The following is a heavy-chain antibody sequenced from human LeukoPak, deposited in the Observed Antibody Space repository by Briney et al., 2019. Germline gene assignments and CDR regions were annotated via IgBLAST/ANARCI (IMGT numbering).Heavy chain of an antibody. CDR2: MNPNSGDT. CDR1: GYTFTGYY. V-gene: IGHV1-2*02. CDR3: ARESGSMRWFDP. Sequence: ASVKVSCKASGYTFTGYYVHWVRQAPGQGLEWMGWMNPNSGDTNYAQKFQGRVTMTRDTSLSTAYMEMSRLTSDDTAVYYCARESGSMRWFDPWGQGTLVTVSS. J-gene: IGHJ5*02. D-gene: IGHD6-25*01.